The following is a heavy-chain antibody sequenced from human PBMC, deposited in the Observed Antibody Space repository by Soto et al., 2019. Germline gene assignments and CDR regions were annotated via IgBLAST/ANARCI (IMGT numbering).Heavy chain of an antibody. V-gene: IGHV1-8*01. CDR1: GNTFTSYD. Sequence: ASVKVSCKVSGNTFTSYDINWVRQASGHGLEWMGWINPATGTTGCAPQFQGRFTLTTNTSTQTAFMEPSSLRSHDTAVYYCARSSVRMVSGQGPRAHLDPWGQGTLVTVSS. CDR2: INPATGTT. CDR3: ARSSVRMVSGQGPRAHLDP. D-gene: IGHD2-8*01. J-gene: IGHJ5*02.